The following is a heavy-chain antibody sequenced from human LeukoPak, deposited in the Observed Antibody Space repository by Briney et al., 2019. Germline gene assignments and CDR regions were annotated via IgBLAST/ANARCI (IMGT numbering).Heavy chain of an antibody. CDR2: IGSRGST. CDR3: ANEYSGRPGYFDY. CDR1: GFTFSSYA. V-gene: IGHV3-23*01. J-gene: IGHJ4*02. D-gene: IGHD1-26*01. Sequence: GGFLRLSCAASGFTFSSYAMSWVRQAPGKGLEWLSTIGSRGSTYYADSVKGRFTISRDNSKNTLYLQMNSLRAEDTAVYYCANEYSGRPGYFDYWGQGTLVTVSS.